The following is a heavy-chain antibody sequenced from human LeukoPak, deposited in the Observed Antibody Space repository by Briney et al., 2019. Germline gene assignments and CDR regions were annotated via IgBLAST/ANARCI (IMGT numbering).Heavy chain of an antibody. Sequence: PGGSLRLSCAASGFPFSSYGMRWVRQAPGKGLEWVSAISGGGDFTYYTDSVKGRFTISRDNSKNTVYLQMNSLRAEDTAVYYCARVRGAAAGRFDPWGQGTLVTVSS. CDR1: GFPFSSYG. J-gene: IGHJ5*02. CDR2: ISGGGDFT. CDR3: ARVRGAAAGRFDP. V-gene: IGHV3-23*01. D-gene: IGHD6-13*01.